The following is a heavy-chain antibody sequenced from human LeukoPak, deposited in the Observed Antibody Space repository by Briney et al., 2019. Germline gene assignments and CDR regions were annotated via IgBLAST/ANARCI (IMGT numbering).Heavy chain of an antibody. CDR2: IIPIFGTA. J-gene: IGHJ5*02. D-gene: IGHD6-25*01. CDR3: ARDGSSVASRASNWFDP. Sequence: ASVKVSCKASGGTFSSYAISWVRQAPGQGLEWMGGIIPIFGTANYAQKFQGRVTITADESTSTAYMELSSLRSEDTAVYYCARDGSSVASRASNWFDPWGQGTLVTVSS. CDR1: GGTFSSYA. V-gene: IGHV1-69*13.